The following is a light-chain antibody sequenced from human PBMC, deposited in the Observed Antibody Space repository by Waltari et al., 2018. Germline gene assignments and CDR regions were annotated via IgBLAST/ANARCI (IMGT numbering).Light chain of an antibody. CDR3: QSYDNSLSGAWV. CDR1: SSNLGSGYD. CDR2: GNN. V-gene: IGLV1-40*01. Sequence: QSVLTQPPSLSGAPGQRVTISCTGSSSNLGSGYDVHWYQQLLGTAPKLIIYGNNNRPSGVPDRFSGSRSGTSASLAITGLQAEDEADYYCQSYDNSLSGAWVFGGGTKLTVL. J-gene: IGLJ3*02.